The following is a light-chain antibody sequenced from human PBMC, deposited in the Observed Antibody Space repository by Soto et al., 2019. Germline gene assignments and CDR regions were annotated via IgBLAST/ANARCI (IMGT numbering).Light chain of an antibody. CDR3: RSYAGSNNFVV. J-gene: IGLJ2*01. CDR1: SSDVGGYNY. Sequence: QSALTQPPSASGSPGQSVTISCSGTSSDVGGYNYVSWHQHHPGKAPKLMIYEVTKRPSGVPDRFSASKSGNTASLTVSGLQAEDEADYYCRSYAGSNNFVVFGGGTKLTVL. V-gene: IGLV2-8*01. CDR2: EVT.